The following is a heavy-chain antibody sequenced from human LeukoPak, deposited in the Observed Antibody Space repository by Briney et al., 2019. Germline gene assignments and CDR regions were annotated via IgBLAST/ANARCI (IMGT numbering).Heavy chain of an antibody. Sequence: GSLILSCAASGFIFSYYYMAWIRQAPGKGLEWISTIKGTGLTTYYADSVKGRVTISRDNDKNSLFLQMSSLRADDTAIYYCARGGDGYNCVSDGYWGQGTLVTVSS. CDR3: ARGGDGYNCVSDGY. D-gene: IGHD5-24*01. J-gene: IGHJ4*02. CDR2: IKGTGLTT. CDR1: GFIFSYYY. V-gene: IGHV3-11*04.